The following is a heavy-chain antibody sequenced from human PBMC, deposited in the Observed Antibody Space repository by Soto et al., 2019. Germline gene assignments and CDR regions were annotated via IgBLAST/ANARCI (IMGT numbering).Heavy chain of an antibody. Sequence: QVQLVQSGAEVKKPGSSVKVSCKASGGTFSSYAMSWVRQAPGQGLEWVGGIIPIFGTANYAQKFQGRVTITADESTRTAYMELSSLRSEDTAVYYWAKTDDYDSRYCSGGTCYVFDYWGQGTLVTVSS. J-gene: IGHJ4*02. V-gene: IGHV1-69*12. D-gene: IGHD2-15*01. CDR1: GGTFSSYA. CDR2: IIPIFGTA. CDR3: AKTDDYDSRYCSGGTCYVFDY.